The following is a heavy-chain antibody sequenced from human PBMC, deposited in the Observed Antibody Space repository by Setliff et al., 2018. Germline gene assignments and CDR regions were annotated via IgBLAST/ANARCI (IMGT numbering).Heavy chain of an antibody. CDR1: GFSFSSYA. D-gene: IGHD3-3*01. V-gene: IGHV3-23*01. Sequence: GGSLRLSCAASGFSFSSYAMSWVRQAPGKGLEWVSTIIGSGISTYYADSVQGRVTISRDNHKNTLHLQMNSLRVEDTAIYYYAKSPHDFWSGRVFFDYWGQGMLVTVSS. CDR3: AKSPHDFWSGRVFFDY. CDR2: IIGSGIST. J-gene: IGHJ4*01.